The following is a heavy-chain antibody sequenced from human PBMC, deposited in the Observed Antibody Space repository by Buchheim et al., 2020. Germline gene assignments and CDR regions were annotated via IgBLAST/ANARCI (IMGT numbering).Heavy chain of an antibody. Sequence: QVQLVQSGAEEKQPGASVKVSCKASGNTLTNYGIHWVRQAPGQRLEWLGWINAGDGYTKSSQSFQARVTITRDTSASTAYMELSNLRSEDTAVYYCARGVNHFMGVWGQGTT. J-gene: IGHJ6*02. D-gene: IGHD5/OR15-5a*01. CDR2: INAGDGYT. CDR1: GNTLTNYG. CDR3: ARGVNHFMGV. V-gene: IGHV1-3*05.